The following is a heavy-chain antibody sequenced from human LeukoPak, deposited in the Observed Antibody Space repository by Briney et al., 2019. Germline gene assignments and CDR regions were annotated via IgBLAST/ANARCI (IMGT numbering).Heavy chain of an antibody. Sequence: SETLSLTCTVSGGSISTSSYYWGWVRQPPGKGLEWIGNIFYSGSTYYSPSLKSRVTISVDTSKNQFSLKLSSVTAADTAVYYCARGSRGRWLPQLTAFDIWGQGTMVTVSS. CDR2: IFYSGST. CDR3: ARGSRGRWLPQLTAFDI. V-gene: IGHV4-39*07. D-gene: IGHD5-24*01. J-gene: IGHJ3*02. CDR1: GGSISTSSYY.